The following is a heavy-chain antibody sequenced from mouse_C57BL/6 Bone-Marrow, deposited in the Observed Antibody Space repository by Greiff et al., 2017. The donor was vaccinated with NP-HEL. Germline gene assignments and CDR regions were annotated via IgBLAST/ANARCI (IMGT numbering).Heavy chain of an antibody. J-gene: IGHJ3*01. CDR1: GYSITSGYY. CDR3: ARVYGSSSAGFAY. CDR2: ISYDGSN. Sequence: EVQLVESGPGLVKPSQSLSLTCSVTGYSITSGYYWNWIRQFPGNKLEWMGYISYDGSNNYNPSLKNRISITRDTSKNQFFLKLNSVTTEDTATYYCARVYGSSSAGFAYWGQGTLVTVSA. D-gene: IGHD1-1*01. V-gene: IGHV3-6*01.